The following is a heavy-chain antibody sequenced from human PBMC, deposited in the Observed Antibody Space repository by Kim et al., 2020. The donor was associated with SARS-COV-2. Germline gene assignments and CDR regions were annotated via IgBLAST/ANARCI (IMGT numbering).Heavy chain of an antibody. CDR1: GFTFSSYS. CDR2: ISSSSSYI. J-gene: IGHJ6*02. V-gene: IGHV3-21*01. Sequence: GGSLRLSCAASGFTFSSYSMNWVRQAPGKGLEWVSSISSSSSYIYYADSVKGRFTISRDNAKNSLYLQMNSLRAEDTAVYYCARDRLVVPAARGGMDVWGQGTTVTVSS. D-gene: IGHD2-2*01. CDR3: ARDRLVVPAARGGMDV.